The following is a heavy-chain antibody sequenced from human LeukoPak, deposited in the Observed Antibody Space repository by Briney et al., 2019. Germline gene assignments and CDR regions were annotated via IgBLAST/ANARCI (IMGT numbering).Heavy chain of an antibody. CDR2: ILYDGSNK. D-gene: IGHD1-26*01. J-gene: IGHJ4*02. Sequence: GGSLRLSCAASGFTFSSYGMHWVRQAPGKGLEWVAVILYDGSNKYYADSVKGRFTISRDNSKNTLFLQMNSLRAEDTAVYYCAKAGWSGSSFDYWGQGTLVTVSS. CDR1: GFTFSSYG. V-gene: IGHV3-30*18. CDR3: AKAGWSGSSFDY.